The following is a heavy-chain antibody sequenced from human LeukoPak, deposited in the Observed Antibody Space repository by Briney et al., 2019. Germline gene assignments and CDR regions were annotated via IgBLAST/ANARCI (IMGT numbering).Heavy chain of an antibody. CDR2: IKQDGSEK. J-gene: IGHJ6*02. Sequence: GRSLRLSCAASGFTFSSYGMHWVRQAPGKGLEWVANIKQDGSEKYYVDSVKGRFTISRDNAKNSLYLQMNSLRAEDTAVYYCARVDDFWSGYYNYYYYGMDVWGQGTTVTVSS. D-gene: IGHD3-3*01. CDR3: ARVDDFWSGYYNYYYYGMDV. CDR1: GFTFSSYG. V-gene: IGHV3-7*05.